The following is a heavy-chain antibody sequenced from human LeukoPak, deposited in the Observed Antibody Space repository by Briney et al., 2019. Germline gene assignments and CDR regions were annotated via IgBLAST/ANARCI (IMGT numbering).Heavy chain of an antibody. CDR2: INPNSGGT. J-gene: IGHJ6*04. D-gene: IGHD5-18*01. CDR1: GYTFTGYY. V-gene: IGHV1-2*04. Sequence: ASVKVSCKASGYTFTGYYMHWVRQAPGQGLEWMGWINPNSGGTNYAQKFQGWVTVTRDTSISTAYMELSRLRSDDTAVYYCARASGYSPGYYYYGMDVWGKGTTVTVSS. CDR3: ARASGYSPGYYYYGMDV.